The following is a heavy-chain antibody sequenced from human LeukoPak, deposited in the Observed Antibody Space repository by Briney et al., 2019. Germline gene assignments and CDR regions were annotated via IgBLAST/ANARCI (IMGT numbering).Heavy chain of an antibody. CDR2: ISNSGSAI. V-gene: IGHV3-48*03. CDR3: ARNGGSYPFFDY. J-gene: IGHJ4*02. D-gene: IGHD1-26*01. CDR1: GLTFGIYE. Sequence: GGSLRLSCSASGLTFGIYEMTWVRQAPGKGLEWISYISNSGSAIYYADSMKGRFTISRDNTKNSLYLEMNSLRGEDTAVYYCARNGGSYPFFDYWGQGALVTVSS.